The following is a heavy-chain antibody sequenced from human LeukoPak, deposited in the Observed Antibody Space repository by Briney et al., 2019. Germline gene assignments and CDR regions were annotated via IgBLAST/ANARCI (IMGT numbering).Heavy chain of an antibody. D-gene: IGHD6-13*01. CDR2: IGSDGGGV. CDR3: VVAGRIY. Sequence: GGSLRLSCVASGFTLRNEWTHWVRQAPGKGLVWEALIGSDGGGVMYAYSVKVRFTISRYDARDTLHLQMNKPRSDDTVVYCCVVAGRIYSGRATLVTV. CDR1: GFTLRNEW. V-gene: IGHV3-74*03. J-gene: IGHJ4*02.